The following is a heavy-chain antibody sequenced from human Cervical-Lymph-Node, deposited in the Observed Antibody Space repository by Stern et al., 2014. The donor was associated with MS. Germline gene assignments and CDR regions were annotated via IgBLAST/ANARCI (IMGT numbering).Heavy chain of an antibody. D-gene: IGHD3-22*01. V-gene: IGHV3-9*01. J-gene: IGHJ5*02. CDR1: GFTFDDYA. CDR3: AKDFNYYDSSGYYL. CDR2: ISWNSGSI. Sequence: QLGESGGGLVQPGRSLRLSCAASGFTFDDYAMHWVLQAPGKGLEWVSGISWNSGSIGYADSVKGRFTISRDNAKNSLYLQMNSLRAEDTALYYCAKDFNYYDSSGYYLWGQGTLVTVSS.